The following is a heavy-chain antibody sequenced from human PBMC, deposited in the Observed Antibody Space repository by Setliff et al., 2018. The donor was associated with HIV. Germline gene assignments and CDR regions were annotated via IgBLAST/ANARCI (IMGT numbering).Heavy chain of an antibody. D-gene: IGHD1-1*01. CDR3: ARGSWKDGAQGYFFDH. J-gene: IGHJ4*02. V-gene: IGHV4-59*02. Sequence: PSETLSLTCTVSGGSVTSYYWGWIRQSPEKGLEWIGYIYHTGITNYNPSLKSRLSTSIDTSKNQFSLSLRSVTAADTAVYYCARGSWKDGAQGYFFDHWGQGTLVTVPQ. CDR1: GGSVTSYY. CDR2: IYHTGIT.